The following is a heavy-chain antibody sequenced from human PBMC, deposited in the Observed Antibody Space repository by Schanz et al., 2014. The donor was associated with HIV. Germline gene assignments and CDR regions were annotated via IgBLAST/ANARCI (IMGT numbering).Heavy chain of an antibody. J-gene: IGHJ6*02. V-gene: IGHV3-21*01. D-gene: IGHD6-19*01. Sequence: EVQLVESGGGLVKPGGSLRLSCAASGFTFSSFSMNWVRQAPGKGLEWVSTISGGGGDRYYADSLKGRFTISRDNANNSLYLQLNSLSAEDTAVYYCARGSWYSSGWYDDYYYYEVDVWGQGTTVTVSS. CDR3: ARGSWYSSGWYDDYYYYEVDV. CDR1: GFTFSSFS. CDR2: ISGGGGDR.